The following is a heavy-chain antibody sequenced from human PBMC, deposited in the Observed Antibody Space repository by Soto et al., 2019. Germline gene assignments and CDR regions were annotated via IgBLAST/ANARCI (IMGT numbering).Heavy chain of an antibody. CDR3: ARHEGWTGPDQ. J-gene: IGHJ5*02. CDR2: IFHDGNT. Sequence: QVHLQESGPGLVKPSETLSLTCAVSGASIGSGGWWSWVSQPPGKGLEWIAEIFHDGNTNDSPSLKSRVTISVDKSQNQFSLNVYSVTAADTAVYYCARHEGWTGPDQWGQGTLVTVSS. V-gene: IGHV4-4*02. CDR1: GASIGSGGW. D-gene: IGHD2-8*02.